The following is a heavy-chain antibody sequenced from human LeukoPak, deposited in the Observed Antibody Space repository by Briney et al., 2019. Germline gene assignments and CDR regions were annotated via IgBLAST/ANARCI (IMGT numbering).Heavy chain of an antibody. J-gene: IGHJ5*02. D-gene: IGHD6-13*01. CDR3: ARVYKSSWYLNWFDP. V-gene: IGHV4-59*08. CDR2: IYYSGST. Sequence: SETLSLTCTVSGGSISSYYWSWIRQPPGKGLEWIGYIYYSGSTNYNPSLKSRVTISVDTSKKQFSLKLSSVTAVDTAVYYCARVYKSSWYLNWFDPWGQGTLVTVSS. CDR1: GGSISSYY.